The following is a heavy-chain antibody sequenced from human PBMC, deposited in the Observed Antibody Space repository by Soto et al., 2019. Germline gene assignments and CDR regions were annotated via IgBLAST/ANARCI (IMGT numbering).Heavy chain of an antibody. D-gene: IGHD2-15*01. J-gene: IGHJ6*02. V-gene: IGHV3-30*18. CDR3: AKDGFYCSGGSCYRVDDYYYGMDV. CDR1: GFTFSSYG. Sequence: QVQLVESGGGVVQPGRSLRLSCAASGFTFSSYGMHWVRQAPGKGLEWVAVISYDGSNKHYADSVEGRFTISRDNSKNTLYLQMNSLRAEDTGVYYCAKDGFYCSGGSCYRVDDYYYGMDVWGQGTTVTVSS. CDR2: ISYDGSNK.